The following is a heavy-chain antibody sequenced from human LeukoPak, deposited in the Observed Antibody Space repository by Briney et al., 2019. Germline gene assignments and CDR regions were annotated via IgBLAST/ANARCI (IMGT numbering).Heavy chain of an antibody. CDR2: VSYDGRNK. CDR1: GFTFSNYA. Sequence: GGSLRLSCAASGFTFSNYAMHWVRQAPGKGLEWVAVVSYDGRNKYSADSVKGRFTISRDNSKNTLYLQMHSLRADDTAVYYCAHRLNSYDSSGYAWGMDVWGQGTTVTVSS. D-gene: IGHD3-22*01. CDR3: AHRLNSYDSSGYAWGMDV. J-gene: IGHJ6*02. V-gene: IGHV3-30*04.